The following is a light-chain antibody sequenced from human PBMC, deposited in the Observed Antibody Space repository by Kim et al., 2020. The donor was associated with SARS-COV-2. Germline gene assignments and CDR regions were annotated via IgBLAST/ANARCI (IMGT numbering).Light chain of an antibody. J-gene: IGKJ4*01. CDR1: QIFNSW. CDR2: KTS. V-gene: IGKV1-5*03. Sequence: DIQMTQSPSTLSAFVGDRVTITCRASQIFNSWLAWYQQKRGEAPKLLIYKTSTLESGVPSRFSGSGSGTEFTLTISSLQPDDFATYYCQQYDSYPLTFGGGTKVDIK. CDR3: QQYDSYPLT.